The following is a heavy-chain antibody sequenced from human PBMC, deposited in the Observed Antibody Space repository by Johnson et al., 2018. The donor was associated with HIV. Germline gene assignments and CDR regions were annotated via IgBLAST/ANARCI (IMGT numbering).Heavy chain of an antibody. CDR1: GFTFSNYG. V-gene: IGHV3-30*02. J-gene: IGHJ3*02. Sequence: QVQLVESGGGVVQPGGSLRLSCAASGFTFSNYGMHWVRQAPGKGLEWVAFIRYDGNNKYYADSVKGRVTISRDNSKNTLYLQMNSLRAEDTALYYCARDRRYYGSGSYGGAFDIWGQGTVVTVSS. D-gene: IGHD3-10*01. CDR3: ARDRRYYGSGSYGGAFDI. CDR2: IRYDGNNK.